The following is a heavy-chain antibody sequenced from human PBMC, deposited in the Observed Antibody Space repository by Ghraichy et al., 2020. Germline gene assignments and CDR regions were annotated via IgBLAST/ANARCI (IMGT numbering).Heavy chain of an antibody. CDR2: VSHSGNT. V-gene: IGHV4-34*01. J-gene: IGHJ4*02. CDR3: ARWTFGDYGKTQY. D-gene: IGHD4-17*01. Sequence: SETLSLTCAVYGGSFSKYYWSWIRQPPGKGLEWIGEVSHSGNTTYNPSLASRVTVSVDTSKNQLSLKLNSVTAADTAVYFCARWTFGDYGKTQYWGQGTLVSGSS. CDR1: GGSFSKYY.